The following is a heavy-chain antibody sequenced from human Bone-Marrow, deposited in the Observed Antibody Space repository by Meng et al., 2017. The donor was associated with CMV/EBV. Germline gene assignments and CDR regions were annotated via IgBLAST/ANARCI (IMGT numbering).Heavy chain of an antibody. CDR1: GGSISSSSYY. Sequence: SETLSLTCTVSGGSISSSSYYWGWIRQPPGKGLEWIGSIYYSGSTYYNPSLKSRVTISVDTSKNQFSLKLSSVTAADTAVYSCASGGWNARDYWGQGTLVTVSS. CDR2: IYYSGST. D-gene: IGHD1-1*01. V-gene: IGHV4-39*01. J-gene: IGHJ4*02. CDR3: ASGGWNARDY.